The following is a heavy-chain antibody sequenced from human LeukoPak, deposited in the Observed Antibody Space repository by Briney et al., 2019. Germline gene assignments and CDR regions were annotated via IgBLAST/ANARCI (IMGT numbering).Heavy chain of an antibody. Sequence: SETLSLTCTVSGGSISSYYWSWIPQPPGKGLEWIGYIYYSGSTNYNPSLKSRVTISLDTSKNQFSLKLSSVTAADTAVYYCARASTVTTWSAAELRLDYWGQGTLVTVSS. CDR2: IYYSGST. V-gene: IGHV4-59*01. CDR3: ARASTVTTWSAAELRLDY. J-gene: IGHJ4*02. D-gene: IGHD4-17*01. CDR1: GGSISSYY.